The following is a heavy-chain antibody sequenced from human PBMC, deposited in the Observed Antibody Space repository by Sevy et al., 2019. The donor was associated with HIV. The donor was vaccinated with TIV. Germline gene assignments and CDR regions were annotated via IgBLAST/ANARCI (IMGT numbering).Heavy chain of an antibody. D-gene: IGHD3-22*01. V-gene: IGHV3-7*01. Sequence: WGSLRLSCAASGFTLSSYWMSWVRQAPGKGLEWVANIKQDGSEKYYVDSVKGRFTISRDNAKNSLYLQMNSLRVEDAAAYYCAGARADYYDNGGYSFDYWGQGTLVTVSS. J-gene: IGHJ4*02. CDR3: AGARADYYDNGGYSFDY. CDR1: GFTLSSYW. CDR2: IKQDGSEK.